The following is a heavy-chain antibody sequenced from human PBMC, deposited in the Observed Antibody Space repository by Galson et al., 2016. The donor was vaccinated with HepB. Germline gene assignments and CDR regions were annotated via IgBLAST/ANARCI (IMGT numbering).Heavy chain of an antibody. CDR1: GLTFSSYW. CDR3: ARFERRVAGPD. V-gene: IGHV3-7*03. J-gene: IGHJ4*02. D-gene: IGHD6-19*01. CDR2: IKEDGSEK. Sequence: SLRLSCAASGLTFSSYWMSWVRQAPGKGLEWVANIKEDGSEKYYVDSVKGRFTISRDNAKNSLYLQMNSLRAEDTAVYYCARFERRVAGPDWGQGTLVTVSS.